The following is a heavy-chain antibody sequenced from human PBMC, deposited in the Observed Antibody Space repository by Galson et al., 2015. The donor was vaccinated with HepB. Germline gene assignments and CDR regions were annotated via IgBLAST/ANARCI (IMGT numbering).Heavy chain of an antibody. J-gene: IGHJ6*02. CDR1: GYTFTSYG. CDR2: ISAYNGNT. V-gene: IGHV1-18*04. Sequence: SVKVSCKASGYTFTSYGISWVRQAPGQGLEWMGWISAYNGNTNYAQKLQGRVTMTTDTSTSTAYMELRSLRSDDTAVYYCARDSERTQIFGVVQYYYYGMDVWGQGTTVTVSS. CDR3: ARDSERTQIFGVVQYYYYGMDV. D-gene: IGHD3-3*01.